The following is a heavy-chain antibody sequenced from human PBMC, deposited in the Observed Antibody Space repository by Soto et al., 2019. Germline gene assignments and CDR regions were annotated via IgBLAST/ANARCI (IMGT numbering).Heavy chain of an antibody. CDR2: IFYSGNS. D-gene: IGHD3-10*01. CDR1: GGSIRGGDYY. CDR3: ARLSSLYYNSDYGGYYFDY. Sequence: QVQLQESGPGLVKPSQTLSLTCTVSGGSIRGGDYYWSWIRQHPGKGLEWIGYIFYSGNSFSNPSLKSGVTISVDTSKNQFSLQLSSVTAADTAIYYCARLSSLYYNSDYGGYYFDYWGQGTLVSVSS. J-gene: IGHJ4*02. V-gene: IGHV4-31*03.